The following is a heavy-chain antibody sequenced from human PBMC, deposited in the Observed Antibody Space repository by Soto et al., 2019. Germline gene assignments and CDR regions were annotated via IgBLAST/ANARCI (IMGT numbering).Heavy chain of an antibody. CDR3: ARASTTVTTLDY. Sequence: QLQLQESDSGLVKPSQTLSLTYAVSGGSISSGGYSWSWIRQPPGKGLEWIGYIYHSGSTYYNPSLKSRVTISVDRSKNQFSLKLSSVTAADTAVYYCARASTTVTTLDYWGQGTLVTVSS. V-gene: IGHV4-30-2*01. J-gene: IGHJ4*02. CDR1: GGSISSGGYS. D-gene: IGHD4-17*01. CDR2: IYHSGST.